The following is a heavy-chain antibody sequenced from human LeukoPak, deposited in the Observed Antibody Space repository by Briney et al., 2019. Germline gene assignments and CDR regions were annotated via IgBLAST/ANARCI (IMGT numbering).Heavy chain of an antibody. CDR1: GGSISSYY. CDR3: ARDFGETSLPNWFDP. Sequence: SETRSLTCTVSGGSISSYYWGWIRQSPGKGLEWIGSTSHSDSPYYNPSLESRVTISLDTSRNHFSLKLTSVTAADTAVYYCARDFGETSLPNWFDPWGQGTLVIVSS. CDR2: TSHSDSP. V-gene: IGHV4-38-2*02. D-gene: IGHD3-16*01. J-gene: IGHJ5*02.